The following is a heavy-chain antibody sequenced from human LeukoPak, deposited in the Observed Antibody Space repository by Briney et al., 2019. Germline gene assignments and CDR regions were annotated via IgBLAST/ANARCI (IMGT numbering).Heavy chain of an antibody. J-gene: IGHJ4*02. Sequence: GGSLRLSCAASGFSFSSYDMHWVRQATGKGLEWVSGIGTAGDTYYAGSVKGRLTISRENAKDSLYLQMNSLGAGDTAVYYCARGRGALYYDSSGYYSYYFDYWGQGTLVAVSS. CDR3: ARGRGALYYDSSGYYSYYFDY. D-gene: IGHD3-22*01. CDR2: IGTAGDT. CDR1: GFSFSSYD. V-gene: IGHV3-13*04.